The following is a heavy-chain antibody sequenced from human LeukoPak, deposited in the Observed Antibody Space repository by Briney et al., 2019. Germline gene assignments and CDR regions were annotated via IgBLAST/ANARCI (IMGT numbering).Heavy chain of an antibody. V-gene: IGHV4-30-4*01. CDR2: IYYSGST. CDR1: GGSISSGDYY. CDR3: ARGGMVRGVKGAFDI. J-gene: IGHJ3*02. Sequence: SETLSLTCTVSGGSISSGDYYWSWIRQPPGKGLEGIGYIYYSGSTYYNPSLKSRVTISVDTSKNQFSLKLSSVTAADTAVYYCARGGMVRGVKGAFDIWGQGTMVTVSS. D-gene: IGHD3-10*01.